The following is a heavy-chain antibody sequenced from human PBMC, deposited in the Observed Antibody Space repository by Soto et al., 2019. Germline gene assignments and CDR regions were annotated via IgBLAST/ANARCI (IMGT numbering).Heavy chain of an antibody. CDR2: ISSNGGST. CDR3: ASKKYSSGWERELDAFDI. CDR1: GFTFSSYA. D-gene: IGHD6-19*01. J-gene: IGHJ3*02. Sequence: PGGSLRLSCAASGFTFSSYAMHWVRQAPGKGLEYVSAISSNGGSTYYANSVKGRFTISRDNSKNTLYLQMNSLRAEDTAVYYCASKKYSSGWERELDAFDIWGQGTMVTVSS. V-gene: IGHV3-64*01.